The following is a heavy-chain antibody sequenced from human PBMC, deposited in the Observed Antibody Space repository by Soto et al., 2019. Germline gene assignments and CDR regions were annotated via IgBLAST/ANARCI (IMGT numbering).Heavy chain of an antibody. D-gene: IGHD5-18*01. V-gene: IGHV1-24*01. CDR1: GYTLAELS. J-gene: IGHJ4*02. CDR3: ATVRIQLWFFDY. CDR2: FDPEDGET. Sequence: ASVKVSRKVSGYTLAELSMHWVRQAPGKGLEWMGGFDPEDGETIYAQKFQGRVTMTEDTSTDTAYMELSSLRSEDTAVYYCATVRIQLWFFDYWGQGTLVTVSS.